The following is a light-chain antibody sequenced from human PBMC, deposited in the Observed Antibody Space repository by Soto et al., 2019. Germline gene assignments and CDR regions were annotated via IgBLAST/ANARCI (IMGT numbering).Light chain of an antibody. CDR1: QSVSSSY. J-gene: IGKJ1*01. CDR2: GAS. Sequence: EIVLTQSPGTLSLSPGERATLSCRASQSVSSSYLAWYQQKPGQAPRLLIYGASSRATGIPDRFTGSGDGTDFTLTIRRLELEDFAVYYCQQDGSSPSFGQGTKAEIK. V-gene: IGKV3-20*01. CDR3: QQDGSSPS.